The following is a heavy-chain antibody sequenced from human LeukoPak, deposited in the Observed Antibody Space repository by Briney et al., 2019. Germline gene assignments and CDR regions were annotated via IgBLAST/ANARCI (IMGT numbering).Heavy chain of an antibody. D-gene: IGHD3-10*01. CDR1: GFTVSSNY. CDR3: ARDKAGAGFGDAFDI. CDR2: IYSGGST. V-gene: IGHV3-66*01. J-gene: IGHJ3*02. Sequence: PGGSLRLSCAASGFTVSSNYMSWVRRAPGKGLEWGSVIYSGGSTYYADSVKGRFTISRDNSKNTLYLQMNSLRAEDTAVYYCARDKAGAGFGDAFDIWGQGTMVTVSS.